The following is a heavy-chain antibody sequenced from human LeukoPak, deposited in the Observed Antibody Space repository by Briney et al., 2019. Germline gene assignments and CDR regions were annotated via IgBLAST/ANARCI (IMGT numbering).Heavy chain of an antibody. CDR1: GFTLSSYE. CDR2: ISSSGSTI. CDR3: ARDGAPSYYYGSGSYNLFDY. V-gene: IGHV3-48*03. J-gene: IGHJ4*02. Sequence: GGSLRLSCAASGFTLSSYEMNWVRQAPGKGLEWVSYISSSGSTIYYADSVKGRFTISRDNAKNSLYLQMNSLRAEDTAVYYCARDGAPSYYYGSGSYNLFDYWGQGTLVTVSS. D-gene: IGHD3-10*01.